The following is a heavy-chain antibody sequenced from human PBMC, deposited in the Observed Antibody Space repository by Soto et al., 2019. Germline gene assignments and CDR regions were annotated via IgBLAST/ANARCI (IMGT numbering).Heavy chain of an antibody. D-gene: IGHD2-8*01. CDR3: ASGGRRSVPMVYASDAFDI. CDR2: ISSSSSYI. Sequence: GGSLRLSCAASGFTFSSYSMNWVRQAPGKGLEWVSSISSSSSYIYYADSVKGRFIISRDNAKNSLYLQMISLRAEATAVYYCASGGRRSVPMVYASDAFDIWGQGTMVTVSS. CDR1: GFTFSSYS. V-gene: IGHV3-21*01. J-gene: IGHJ3*02.